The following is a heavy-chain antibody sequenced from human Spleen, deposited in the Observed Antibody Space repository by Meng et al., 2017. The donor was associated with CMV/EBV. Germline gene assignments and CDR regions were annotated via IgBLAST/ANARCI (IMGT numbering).Heavy chain of an antibody. J-gene: IGHJ4*02. CDR1: GGTFSAYA. V-gene: IGHV1-69*05. CDR3: ARGSIVGASYYFDY. D-gene: IGHD1-26*01. CDR2: INPIFGAA. Sequence: SGGTFSAYAITWVRQAPGQGLEWMGGINPIFGAANYAQKFQGRVTIITDESTSTAYMELSSLRSEDTAVYYCARGSIVGASYYFDYWGQGTLVTVSS.